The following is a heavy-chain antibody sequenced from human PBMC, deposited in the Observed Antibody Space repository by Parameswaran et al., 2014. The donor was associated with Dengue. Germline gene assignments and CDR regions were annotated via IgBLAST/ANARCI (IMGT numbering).Heavy chain of an antibody. D-gene: IGHD6-19*01. Sequence: RWIRQPPGKGLEWIGEINHSGSTNYNPSLKSRVTISVDTSKNQFSLKLSSVTAADTAVYYCARGPYSSGWYGYFDLWGRGTLVTVSS. V-gene: IGHV4-34*01. CDR3: ARGPYSSGWYGYFDL. CDR2: INHSGST. J-gene: IGHJ2*01.